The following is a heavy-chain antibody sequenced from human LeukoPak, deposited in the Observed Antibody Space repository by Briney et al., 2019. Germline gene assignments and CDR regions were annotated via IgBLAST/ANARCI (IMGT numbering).Heavy chain of an antibody. CDR3: AKTGSTIAARPPDY. Sequence: SETLSLTCTVSGVSFSSSPYSWGWIRQPPGKGLEWIGSVYDGGSTFYNPSLKSRVTISLDSSKNQFSLKLTSVTAADTAVYYCAKTGSTIAARPPDYWGQGSLVTVSP. CDR2: VYDGGST. D-gene: IGHD6-6*01. CDR1: GVSFSSSPYS. V-gene: IGHV4-39*07. J-gene: IGHJ4*02.